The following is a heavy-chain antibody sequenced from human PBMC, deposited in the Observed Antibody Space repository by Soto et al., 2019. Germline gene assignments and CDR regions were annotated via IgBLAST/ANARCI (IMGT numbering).Heavy chain of an antibody. Sequence: DTLSATGAASGEAVSTRSYYFTCIRKSPGARPESIGDIYFTASAEYNPSLKSRLSMSSDTSKNQFSLKLKCVTAADSAVYYCAREGSDFSACYRTYAFEIWGQGTMVTVSS. D-gene: IGHD3-10*01. CDR3: AREGSDFSACYRTYAFEI. CDR1: GEAVSTRSYY. J-gene: IGHJ3*02. V-gene: IGHV4-61*01. CDR2: IYFTASA.